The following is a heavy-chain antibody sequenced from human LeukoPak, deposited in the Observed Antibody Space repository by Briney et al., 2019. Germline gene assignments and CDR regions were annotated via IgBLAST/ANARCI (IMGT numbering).Heavy chain of an antibody. CDR1: GFTFSSYG. J-gene: IGHJ4*02. Sequence: PGRSLRLSCAASGFTFSSYGMHWVRRAPGKGLEWVAVIWYDGSNKYYADSVKGRFTISRDNSKNTLYLQMNSLRAEDTAVYYCARLKYCSGGNCSEPFDYWGQGTLVTVSS. D-gene: IGHD2-15*01. CDR2: IWYDGSNK. V-gene: IGHV3-33*01. CDR3: ARLKYCSGGNCSEPFDY.